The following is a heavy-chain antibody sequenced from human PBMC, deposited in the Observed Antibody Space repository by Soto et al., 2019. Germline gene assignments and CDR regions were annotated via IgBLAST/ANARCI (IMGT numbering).Heavy chain of an antibody. CDR3: ARGRGWRDY. D-gene: IGHD6-19*01. CDR2: MDPKTGNT. CDR1: GYSFTSYD. J-gene: IGHJ4*02. Sequence: AAVKVSCPASGYSFTSYDINWVRQATGQGLEWMGWMDPKTGNTDYGQKFQGRVTMTRNTSISTAYMELSSLRSEDTAVYYCARGRGWRDYWGQGTLVTVSS. V-gene: IGHV1-8*01.